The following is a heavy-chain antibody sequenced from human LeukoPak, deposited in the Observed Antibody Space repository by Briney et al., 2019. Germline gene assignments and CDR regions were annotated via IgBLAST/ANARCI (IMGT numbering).Heavy chain of an antibody. CDR3: ATHYGDYLVDY. D-gene: IGHD4-17*01. Sequence: GGSLRLSCAASGFTFSSYAMHWVRHAPGKGLECVAVISYDGSSKYYADSVKGRFTISRDNSKNTLYLQMNSLRAEDTAVYYCATHYGDYLVDYWGQGTLVSVSS. V-gene: IGHV3-30*04. J-gene: IGHJ4*02. CDR1: GFTFSSYA. CDR2: ISYDGSSK.